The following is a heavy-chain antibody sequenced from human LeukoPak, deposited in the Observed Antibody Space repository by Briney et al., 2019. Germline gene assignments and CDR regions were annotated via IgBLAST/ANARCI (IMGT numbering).Heavy chain of an antibody. CDR2: LYYSGST. CDR3: ARDWNAMDV. V-gene: IGHV4-59*01. D-gene: IGHD1-1*01. J-gene: IGHJ6*02. CDR1: GGSISSYY. Sequence: SETLSLTCTVSGGSISSYYWSWIRQPPGKGLEWIAYLYYSGSTDYNPSLKSRLTISVDRSKSQFSLKLNSVTAADTAVYYCARDWNAMDVWGQGTTVTVSS.